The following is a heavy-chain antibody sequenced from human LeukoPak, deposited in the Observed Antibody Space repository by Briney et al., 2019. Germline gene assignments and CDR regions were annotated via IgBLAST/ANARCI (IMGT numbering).Heavy chain of an antibody. CDR3: AREGGYYESRGFFVEDAFDI. V-gene: IGHV3-7*01. J-gene: IGHJ3*02. D-gene: IGHD3-22*01. CDR2: IKEDGSEN. Sequence: PGGSLRLSCAASGFTFSTYWKSWVRQAPGKGLEWVANIKEDGSENYYVDSVKGRFTISRDNAKNSLYLQMNSLRVEDTAVYYCAREGGYYESRGFFVEDAFDIWGQGTLVTVSS. CDR1: GFTFSTYW.